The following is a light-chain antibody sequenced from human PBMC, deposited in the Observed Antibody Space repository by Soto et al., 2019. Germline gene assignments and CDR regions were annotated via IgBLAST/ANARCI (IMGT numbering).Light chain of an antibody. Sequence: EILLTQSPATLSSSLGERATLSCRASQSVSSYLAWYQQKPGQAPRLLIYDASNRATGIPARFSGSGSGTDFTLTISSLEPEDFAVYYCQQRSNWPITFGQGTRLEIK. CDR1: QSVSSY. CDR2: DAS. J-gene: IGKJ5*01. CDR3: QQRSNWPIT. V-gene: IGKV3-11*01.